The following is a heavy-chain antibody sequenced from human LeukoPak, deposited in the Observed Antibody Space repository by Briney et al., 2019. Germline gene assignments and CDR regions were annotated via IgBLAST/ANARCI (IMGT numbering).Heavy chain of an antibody. CDR2: TYYGGNT. CDR1: GGSISRGGDY. J-gene: IGHJ4*02. CDR3: ARDDSGTYAALDY. V-gene: IGHV4-31*03. Sequence: SSETLSLTCTVSGGSISRGGDYWTWIRQHPGKGLEWIGNTYYGGNTYYNPSLKSRVTISVDKSKNHFSLNLSSVTAADTAVYYCARDDSGTYAALDYWGQGTLVTVSS. D-gene: IGHD1-26*01.